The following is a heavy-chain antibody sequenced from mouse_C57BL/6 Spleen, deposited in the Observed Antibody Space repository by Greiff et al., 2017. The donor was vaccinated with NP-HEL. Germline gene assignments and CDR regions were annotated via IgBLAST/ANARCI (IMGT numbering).Heavy chain of an antibody. V-gene: IGHV1-59*01. CDR1: GYTFTSYW. Sequence: QVQLQQSGAELVRPGTSVKLSCKASGYTFTSYWMHWVKQRPGQGLEWIGVIDPSDSYTNYNQKFKGKATLTVDTSSSTAYMQLSSLTSEDSAVYYCANSDYWGQGTTLTVSS. CDR2: IDPSDSYT. CDR3: ANSDY. J-gene: IGHJ2*01.